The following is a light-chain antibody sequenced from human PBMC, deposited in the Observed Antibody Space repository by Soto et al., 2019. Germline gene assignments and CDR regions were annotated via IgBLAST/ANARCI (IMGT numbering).Light chain of an antibody. CDR3: QSYDSSLSAVG. CDR2: GNS. J-gene: IGLJ2*01. Sequence: QSVLTQPPSVSGAPGQRVTISCTGSSSNFGAGYDVHWYQQLPGTAPKLLIYGNSNRPSGVPDRFSGSKSGTSASLAITGLQAEDEAYYYCQSYDSSLSAVGFGGGTKLTVL. V-gene: IGLV1-40*01. CDR1: SSNFGAGYD.